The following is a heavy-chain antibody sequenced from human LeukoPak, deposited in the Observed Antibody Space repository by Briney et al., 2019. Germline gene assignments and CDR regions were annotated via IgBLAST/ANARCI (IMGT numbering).Heavy chain of an antibody. CDR1: GGSISSSNW. CDR3: ARWNVVVPAASHDAFDI. V-gene: IGHV4-4*02. CDR2: IYHSGST. Sequence: AGTLSLTCAVSGGSISSSNWWSWVRQPPGKGLEWIGEIYHSGSTNYNPSLKSRVTISVDKSKNQFSLKLSSVTAADTAEYYCARWNVVVPAASHDAFDIWGQGTMVTVSS. D-gene: IGHD2-2*01. J-gene: IGHJ3*02.